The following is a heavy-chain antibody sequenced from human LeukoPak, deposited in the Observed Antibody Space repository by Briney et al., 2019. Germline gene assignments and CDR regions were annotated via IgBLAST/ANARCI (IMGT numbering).Heavy chain of an antibody. V-gene: IGHV3-7*01. CDR3: VRVRFDSSGFDY. J-gene: IGHJ4*02. Sequence: GGSLRLSCAASGFTFNIYGMSWVRQAPGKGLEWVANIKQDGSERHYVDSIEGRVTISRDNAKNSLYLQMNNLRAEDTAVYYCVRVRFDSSGFDYWGQGTLLTVSS. CDR1: GFTFNIYG. D-gene: IGHD3-22*01. CDR2: IKQDGSER.